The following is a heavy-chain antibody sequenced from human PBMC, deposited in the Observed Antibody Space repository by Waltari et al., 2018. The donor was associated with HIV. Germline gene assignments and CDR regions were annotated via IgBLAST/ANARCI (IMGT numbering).Heavy chain of an antibody. CDR3: TTEGLYCSGGTCYSRFDP. CDR1: GYTLSEFS. D-gene: IGHD2-15*01. CDR2: FDPEQGKT. Sequence: QVPPVQSGAEVKKPGASVKVSCKISGYTLSEFSMHWVRQAPGKGREWMGCFDPEQGKTIYAQNFQGRVTMTEDAATDTAYMELSSLRSEDTAVYYCTTEGLYCSGGTCYSRFDPWGQGTLVTVSS. V-gene: IGHV1-24*01. J-gene: IGHJ5*02.